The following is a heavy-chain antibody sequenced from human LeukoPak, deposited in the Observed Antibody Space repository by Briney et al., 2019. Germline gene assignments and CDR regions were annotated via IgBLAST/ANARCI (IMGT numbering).Heavy chain of an antibody. D-gene: IGHD3-10*01. CDR2: ISYDGSNK. V-gene: IGHV3-30-3*01. Sequence: GGSLRLSCAASGFTFSSYAMHWVRQAPGKGLEWVAVISYDGSNKYYADSVKGRFTISRDNSKNTLYLQMNSLRAEDTAVYYCAREPMVRGEYGMDVWGQGTTVTVSS. CDR3: AREPMVRGEYGMDV. J-gene: IGHJ6*02. CDR1: GFTFSSYA.